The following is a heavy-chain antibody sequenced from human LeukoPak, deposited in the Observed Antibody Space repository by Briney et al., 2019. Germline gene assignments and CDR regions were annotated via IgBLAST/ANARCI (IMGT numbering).Heavy chain of an antibody. J-gene: IGHJ6*02. CDR2: IYHSGST. CDR3: ARDCSGGSCYPYYYGMDV. V-gene: IGHV4-38-2*02. Sequence: SETLSLTCTVSGYSISSGYYWGWIRQPPGKGLEWIGSIYHSGSTYYNPSLKSRVTISVDTSKNQFSLKLSSVTAADTAVYYCARDCSGGSCYPYYYGMDVWGQGTTVTVSS. D-gene: IGHD2-15*01. CDR1: GYSISSGYY.